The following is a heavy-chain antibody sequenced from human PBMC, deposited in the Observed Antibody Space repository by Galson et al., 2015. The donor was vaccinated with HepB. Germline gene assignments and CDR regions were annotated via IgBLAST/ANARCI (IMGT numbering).Heavy chain of an antibody. CDR1: GFTLSSYA. D-gene: IGHD3-3*01. CDR2: ISSSSSTI. V-gene: IGHV3-48*02. CDR3: AREYYDFWSGYYPFDY. Sequence: SLRLSCAASGFTLSSYAMSWVRQGPGKGLEWVSYISSSSSTIYYADSVKGRFTISRDNAKNSLYLQMNSLRDEDTAVYYCAREYYDFWSGYYPFDYWGQGTLVTVSS. J-gene: IGHJ4*02.